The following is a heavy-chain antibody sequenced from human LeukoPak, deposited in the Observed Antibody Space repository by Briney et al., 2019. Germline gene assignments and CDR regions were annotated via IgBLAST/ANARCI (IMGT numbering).Heavy chain of an antibody. D-gene: IGHD2-2*01. Sequence: ASVKISCKASGGTFSSYAISWVRQAPGQGLEWMGGIISIFGTANYAQKFQGRVTITADESTSTAYMELSSLRSEDTAVYYCARDRVVVVPAAHYGAFDIWGQGTMVTVSS. CDR3: ARDRVVVVPAAHYGAFDI. V-gene: IGHV1-69*01. CDR2: IISIFGTA. J-gene: IGHJ3*02. CDR1: GGTFSSYA.